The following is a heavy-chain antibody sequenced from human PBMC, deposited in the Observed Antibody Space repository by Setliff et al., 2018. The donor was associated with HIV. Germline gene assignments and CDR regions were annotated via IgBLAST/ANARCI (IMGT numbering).Heavy chain of an antibody. D-gene: IGHD3-10*01. CDR2: IYTSGRT. J-gene: IGHJ3*02. V-gene: IGHV4-4*07. Sequence: SETLSLTCTVSGGSIRSFFWSWIRQPAGKGLEWIGLIYTSGRTNYNPSLKSRVTISLDTSRTQFSLRLTSVTAADTAVYYCARVRSYGSAYDAFDIWGQGTMVTVSS. CDR3: ARVRSYGSAYDAFDI. CDR1: GGSIRSFF.